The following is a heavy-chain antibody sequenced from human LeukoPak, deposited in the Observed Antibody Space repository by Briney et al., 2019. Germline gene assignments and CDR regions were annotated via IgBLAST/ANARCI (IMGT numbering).Heavy chain of an antibody. Sequence: GGSLRLSCAASGLTFSIYAMSWVRHARGRGLEWVSAISGSGGSTYYADSVKGRFTISRDNSKNTLYLQMNSLRAEDTAVYYCAKDAWLVPRSAFDIWGQGTMVTVS. CDR1: GLTFSIYA. D-gene: IGHD6-19*01. V-gene: IGHV3-23*01. CDR2: ISGSGGST. CDR3: AKDAWLVPRSAFDI. J-gene: IGHJ3*02.